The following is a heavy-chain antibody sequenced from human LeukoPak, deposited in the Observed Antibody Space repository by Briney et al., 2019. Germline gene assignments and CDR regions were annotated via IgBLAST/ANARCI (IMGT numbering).Heavy chain of an antibody. V-gene: IGHV3-23*01. J-gene: IGHJ4*02. CDR3: AKDSYDYVWGSYPSFDY. Sequence: PGGSLRLSCAASGFTFSSYAMSWVRQAPGKGLEWVSAISGSGGSTYYADSVKGRFTISRDNSKNTLYLQMNSLRAEDTAVYYCAKDSYDYVWGSYPSFDYWGQGTLDTVSS. CDR2: ISGSGGST. D-gene: IGHD3-16*02. CDR1: GFTFSSYA.